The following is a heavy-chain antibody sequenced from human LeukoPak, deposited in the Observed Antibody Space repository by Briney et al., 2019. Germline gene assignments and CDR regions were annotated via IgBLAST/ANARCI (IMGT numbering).Heavy chain of an antibody. CDR2: IKSKTDGGTT. D-gene: IGHD3-22*01. J-gene: IGHJ4*02. V-gene: IGHV3-15*01. CDR3: TTDSYFYNSQFDF. CDR1: GSTFGNAW. Sequence: GGSLRLSCATSGSTFGNAWMSWVRQAPGKGLEWVGRIKSKTDGGTTDYPAPVKGRFTISRDDSKNTLFLQMNSLKTEDTAVYFCTTDSYFYNSQFDFWGQGTPVTVSS.